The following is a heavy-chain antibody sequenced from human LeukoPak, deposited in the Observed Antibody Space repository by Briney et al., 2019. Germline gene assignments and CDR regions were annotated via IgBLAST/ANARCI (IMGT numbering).Heavy chain of an antibody. J-gene: IGHJ4*02. D-gene: IGHD6-13*01. V-gene: IGHV3-30*02. CDR3: ATLAAATNAFDY. CDR2: IRYDGSNK. Sequence: GSLRLSCAASGFTFSSYGMHWVRPAPGKGLEWVAFIRYDGSNKYYADSVKGRFTISRDNSKNTLYLQMSSLRAEDTAVYYCATLAAATNAFDYWGQGTLVTVSS. CDR1: GFTFSSYG.